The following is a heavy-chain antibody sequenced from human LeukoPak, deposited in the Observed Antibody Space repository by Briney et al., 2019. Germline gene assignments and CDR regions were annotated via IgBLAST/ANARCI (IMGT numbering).Heavy chain of an antibody. J-gene: IGHJ4*02. CDR2: IHSGGNT. CDR3: ARGLSTLPRSIFDY. V-gene: IGHV3-53*01. CDR1: GFTVSSTY. D-gene: IGHD3-3*02. Sequence: PGGSLRLSCAASGFTVSSTYMHWVRQAPGKGLEWVSVIHSGGNTYYADSVKGRFTISRDNSKNTLYLQMNSLRAEDTAVYYCARGLSTLPRSIFDYWGQGSLVTVSS.